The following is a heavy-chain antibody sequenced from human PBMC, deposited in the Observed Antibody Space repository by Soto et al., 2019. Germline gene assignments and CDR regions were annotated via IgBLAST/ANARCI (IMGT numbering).Heavy chain of an antibody. CDR3: AKDRGYCSGGSCYPEYFQH. D-gene: IGHD2-15*01. CDR2: ISGSGGYT. J-gene: IGHJ1*01. CDR1: GFTFSSYA. Sequence: EVQLLESGGGLVQPGGSLRIACAASGFTFSSYAMSWVRQAPGKGLEYVSGISGSGGYTYYPDSVKGRFTISRDNSKNTLYPQMKSLRAEDTAVYYCAKDRGYCSGGSCYPEYFQHWGQGTLVTVSS. V-gene: IGHV3-23*01.